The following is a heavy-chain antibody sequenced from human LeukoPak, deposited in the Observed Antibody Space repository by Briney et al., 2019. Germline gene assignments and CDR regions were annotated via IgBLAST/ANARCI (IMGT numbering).Heavy chain of an antibody. CDR2: IDEDGKTI. CDR3: ARGRNYDFWSGYYEGLDY. J-gene: IGHJ4*02. V-gene: IGHV3-74*01. CDR1: GFTFNSYW. Sequence: GGSLRLSCAASGFTFNSYWMHWVRQAPGKGLVWVSRIDEDGKTIDYGDSVKGRFTISRDNSKNTLYLQMNSLRAEDTAVYYCARGRNYDFWSGYYEGLDYWGQGTLVTVSS. D-gene: IGHD3-3*01.